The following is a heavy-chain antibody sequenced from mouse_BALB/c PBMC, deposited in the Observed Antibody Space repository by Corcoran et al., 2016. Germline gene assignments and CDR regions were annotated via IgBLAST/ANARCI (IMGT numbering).Heavy chain of an antibody. D-gene: IGHD3-2*01. J-gene: IGHJ3*01. CDR3: ARGRGQLGLFAY. CDR1: GFNIKDTY. V-gene: IGHV14-3*02. CDR2: IDPANGNT. Sequence: EVQLQQSGAELVKPGASVKLSCTASGFNIKDTYMHWMKQRPEQGLEWIGRIDPANGNTKYDPMFQGEATLTADTSSNTAYLQLSSLTSEDTAVYYCARGRGQLGLFAYWGQGTLVTVSA.